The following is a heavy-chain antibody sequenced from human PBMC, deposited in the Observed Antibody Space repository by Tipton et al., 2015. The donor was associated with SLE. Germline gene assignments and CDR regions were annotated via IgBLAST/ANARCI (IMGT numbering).Heavy chain of an antibody. J-gene: IGHJ5*02. Sequence: TLSLTCAVYGGSFSGYYWSWIRQPPGKGLEWIGEINHSGSTNYNPSLKSRVTISVDTSKNQFSLQLNSVTPEDTAVYHCARGVAVAEAEFDPWGQGTLVTVSS. CDR3: ARGVAVAEAEFDP. CDR1: GGSFSGYY. CDR2: INHSGST. V-gene: IGHV4-34*01. D-gene: IGHD6-19*01.